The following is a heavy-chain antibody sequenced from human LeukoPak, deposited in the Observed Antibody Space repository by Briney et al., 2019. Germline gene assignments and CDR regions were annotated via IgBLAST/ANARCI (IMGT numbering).Heavy chain of an antibody. J-gene: IGHJ4*02. CDR3: ARDGVNYYDISGYDI. D-gene: IGHD3-22*01. CDR1: GGSISTYY. CDR2: IYYSGST. V-gene: IGHV4-59*01. Sequence: PSETLSLTCTVSGGSISTYYWNWIRQPPGKGLEWIGYIYYSGSTNYNPSLKSRVTISVDTSKNQFSLKLSSVTAADTAVYYCARDGVNYYDISGYDIWGRGTLVTVSS.